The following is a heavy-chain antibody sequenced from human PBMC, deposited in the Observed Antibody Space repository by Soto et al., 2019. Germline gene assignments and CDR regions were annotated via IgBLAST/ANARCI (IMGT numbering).Heavy chain of an antibody. CDR2: IAPHRDGT. CDR1: GYSFNDYY. CDR3: GRGPSGENAFDI. V-gene: IGHV1-2*02. Sequence: QVQVVQSGAEVKKPGASVKVSCKASGYSFNDYYMHWIRQAPGQGLEWMGWIAPHRDGTEFAQKFHSRIALTGDTSARTTYMELKRLTSADTAVYFCGRGPSGENAFDIWGQGTVVTVSS. J-gene: IGHJ3*02.